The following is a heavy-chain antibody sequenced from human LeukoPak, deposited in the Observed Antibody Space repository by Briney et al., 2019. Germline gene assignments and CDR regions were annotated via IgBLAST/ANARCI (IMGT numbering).Heavy chain of an antibody. J-gene: IGHJ4*02. D-gene: IGHD2-15*01. V-gene: IGHV4-59*08. Sequence: SETLSLTCTVSGGSISSYYWSWIRQPPGKGLEWIGYIYYSGSTNYNPSLKSRVTISVDTSKNQFSLKLSSVTAADTAVYYCARHEDGYCSGGSCVLFDYWGQGTLVTLSS. CDR2: IYYSGST. CDR1: GGSISSYY. CDR3: ARHEDGYCSGGSCVLFDY.